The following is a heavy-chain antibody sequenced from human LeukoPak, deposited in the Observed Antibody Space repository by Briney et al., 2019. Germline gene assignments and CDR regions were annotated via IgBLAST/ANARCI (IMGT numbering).Heavy chain of an antibody. CDR2: INPNSGGA. CDR3: ARAPPPKSTYYDFWSGQPPDAFEI. Sequence: ASVTVSCKASGYTFTGYYMHWVRQAPGQGLEWMGWINPNSGGANYAQKFQGRVTMTRDTSISTAYMELSRLRSDDTAVYYCARAPPPKSTYYDFWSGQPPDAFEIWGQGTMVTVSA. D-gene: IGHD3-3*01. J-gene: IGHJ3*02. CDR1: GYTFTGYY. V-gene: IGHV1-2*02.